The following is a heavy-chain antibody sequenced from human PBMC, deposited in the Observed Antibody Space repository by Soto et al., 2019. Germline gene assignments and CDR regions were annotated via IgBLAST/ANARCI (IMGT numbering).Heavy chain of an antibody. CDR3: ARGKITGRFDY. D-gene: IGHD2-8*02. Sequence: QVQLQQWGAGLLKPSETLSLTCAVYGGSFSGYYWTWIRQPPGTGRGWNGESKHSGSTPYNQSLTCRAAMSVDTFPNLFSLKLTSVTAADTAVYYCARGKITGRFDYWGQGTLVTVSS. J-gene: IGHJ4*02. V-gene: IGHV4-34*01. CDR1: GGSFSGYY. CDR2: SKHSGST.